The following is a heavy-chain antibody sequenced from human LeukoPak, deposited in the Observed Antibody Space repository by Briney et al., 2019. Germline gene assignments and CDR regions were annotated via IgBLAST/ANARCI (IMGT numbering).Heavy chain of an antibody. V-gene: IGHV3-49*03. CDR2: IRSKAYGGTT. CDR1: GFTFGDYA. CDR3: TREPLVVITRGDDAFDI. J-gene: IGHJ3*02. Sequence: GGSLRLSCTASGFTFGDYAMSWFRQAPGKGLEWVGFIRSKAYGGTTEYAASVKGRFTIPRDDSKSIAYLQMNSLKTEDTAVYYCTREPLVVITRGDDAFDIWGQGTMVTVSS. D-gene: IGHD3-22*01.